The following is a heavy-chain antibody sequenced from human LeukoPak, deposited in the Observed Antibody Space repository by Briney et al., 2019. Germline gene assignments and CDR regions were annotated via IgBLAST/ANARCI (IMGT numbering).Heavy chain of an antibody. CDR3: ARVRYGSGSYYKVGFDY. D-gene: IGHD3-10*01. CDR2: IYYSGST. V-gene: IGHV4-59*01. J-gene: IGHJ4*02. Sequence: PSETLSLTCTVSGGSISSYYWSWIRQPPGKGLEWIGYIYYSGSTNYNPSLKSRVTISVDTSKNQFSLKLSSVTAADMAVYYCARVRYGSGSYYKVGFDYWGQGTLVTVSS. CDR1: GGSISSYY.